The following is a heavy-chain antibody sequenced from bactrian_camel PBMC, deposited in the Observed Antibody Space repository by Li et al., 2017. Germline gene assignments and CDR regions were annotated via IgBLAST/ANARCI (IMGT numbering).Heavy chain of an antibody. CDR2: VYIGGGSA. D-gene: IGHD2*01. J-gene: IGHJ4*01. CDR1: GHSYSTMWRYC. CDR3: AANFLCGPVSGGRWLEIGRYKY. V-gene: IGHV3S1*01. Sequence: HVQLVESGGGSVQAGGSLRLSCAQSGHSYSTMWRYCMAWFRQAPGKEREGVAAVYIGGGSAYYADSVKGRFTISRDRAKNTLYLQMNSLKAEDTAMYYCAANFLCGPVSGGRWLEIGRYKYWGQGTQVTVS.